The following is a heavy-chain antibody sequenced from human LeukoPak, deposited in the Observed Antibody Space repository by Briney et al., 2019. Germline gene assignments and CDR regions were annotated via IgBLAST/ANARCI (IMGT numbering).Heavy chain of an antibody. CDR3: AKEWDGSGTRLGWFDP. V-gene: IGHV3-23*01. J-gene: IGHJ5*02. D-gene: IGHD3-10*01. CDR2: ISGSGGIT. Sequence: GGSLRLSCAATGFTFSNYAMSWVRQAPGKGLEWVSAISGSGGITYYADSVKGRFTISRDNSKNMLYLQMNSLRAEDTAVYYCAKEWDGSGTRLGWFDPWGQGTLVTVSS. CDR1: GFTFSNYA.